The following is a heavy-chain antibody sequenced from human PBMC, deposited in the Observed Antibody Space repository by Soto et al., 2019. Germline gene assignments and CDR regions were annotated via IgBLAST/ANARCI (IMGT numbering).Heavy chain of an antibody. D-gene: IGHD3-10*01. CDR2: VIPMFATA. CDR1: GGTFKSYV. CDR3: GSGPTLNITIVRGRFAY. Sequence: QVQLVQSGAEVKKAGSSVRVSCKAFGGTFKSYVISWVRQAPGQGLEWMGGVIPMFATANSAQKFRDRVTITADESTTTAYMELSSLTSEDTAVYYCGSGPTLNITIVRGRFAYWGQGTLVTVSS. J-gene: IGHJ4*02. V-gene: IGHV1-69*01.